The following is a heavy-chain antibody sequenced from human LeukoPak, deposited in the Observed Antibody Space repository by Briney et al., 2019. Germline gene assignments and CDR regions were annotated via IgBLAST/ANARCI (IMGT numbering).Heavy chain of an antibody. CDR3: ARDVGYQVDY. CDR2: IKSDGSST. D-gene: IGHD2-15*01. Sequence: PGGSLRLSRAASGFAFSTYWMHWVRQAPGKGLVWVSLIKSDGSSTNYADSVKGRFTISRDNAKNTLYLQMNSLRAEDTAVYYCARDVGYQVDYWGQGTLVTVSS. V-gene: IGHV3-74*01. J-gene: IGHJ4*02. CDR1: GFAFSTYW.